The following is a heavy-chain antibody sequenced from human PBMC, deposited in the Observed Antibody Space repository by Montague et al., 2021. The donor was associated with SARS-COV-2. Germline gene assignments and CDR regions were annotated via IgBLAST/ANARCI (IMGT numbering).Heavy chain of an antibody. CDR1: GGLTSSYY. Sequence: SETLSLTCTVSGGLTSSYYWSWIPQPPGKELEWIGCIYYRGSTNYNPSLKSRVTISVDTSKNQFSLKLSSVTAADTAVYYCARGMHYYDSSGYYFDYWGQGTLVTVSS. CDR2: IYYRGST. CDR3: ARGMHYYDSSGYYFDY. D-gene: IGHD3-22*01. J-gene: IGHJ4*02. V-gene: IGHV4-59*01.